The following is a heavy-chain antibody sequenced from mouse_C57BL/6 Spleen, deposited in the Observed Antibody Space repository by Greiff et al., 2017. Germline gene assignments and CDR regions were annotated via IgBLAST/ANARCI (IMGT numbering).Heavy chain of an antibody. J-gene: IGHJ2*01. D-gene: IGHD2-3*01. CDR1: GYAFSSSW. Sequence: VKLMESGPELVKPGASVKISCKASGYAFSSSWMNWVKQRPGKGLEWIGRIYPGDGDTNYNVKFKGKATLTADKSSSPAYMQLSSLTSEDSAVYFCARDDGLDYWGQGTTLTVSS. CDR2: IYPGDGDT. CDR3: ARDDGLDY. V-gene: IGHV1-82*01.